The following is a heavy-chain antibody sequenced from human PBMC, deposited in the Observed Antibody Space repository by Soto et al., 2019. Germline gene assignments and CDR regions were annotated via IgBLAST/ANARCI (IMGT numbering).Heavy chain of an antibody. CDR2: IIPIFGTA. V-gene: IGHV1-69*01. CDR1: GGTFSSYA. D-gene: IGHD5-18*01. J-gene: IGHJ6*02. Sequence: QVQLVQSGAEVKKPGSSVKVSCKASGGTFSSYAISWVRQAPGQGLEWMGGIIPIFGTANYAQKFQGRVTITADESTSTAYMEPSSLRSEDTAVYYCARVRDTAMAPYYYYGMDVWGQGTTVTVSS. CDR3: ARVRDTAMAPYYYYGMDV.